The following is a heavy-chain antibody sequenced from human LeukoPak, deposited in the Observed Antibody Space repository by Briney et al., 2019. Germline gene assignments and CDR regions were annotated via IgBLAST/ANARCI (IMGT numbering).Heavy chain of an antibody. J-gene: IGHJ4*02. CDR3: AGIAAAGRYPRKGLDY. V-gene: IGHV4-39*01. CDR1: GGSISSSSYY. CDR2: IYYSGST. Sequence: SETLSLTCTVSGGSISSSSYYWGWIRQPPGKGLEWIGSIYYSGSTYYNPSLKSRVTISVDTSKNQFSLKLSSVTAADTAVYYCAGIAAAGRYPRKGLDYWGQGTLVTVSS. D-gene: IGHD6-13*01.